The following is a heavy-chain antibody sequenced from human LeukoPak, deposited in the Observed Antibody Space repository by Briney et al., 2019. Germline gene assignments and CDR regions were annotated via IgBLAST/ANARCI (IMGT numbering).Heavy chain of an antibody. CDR3: AKSNGYTNSWYDC. J-gene: IGHJ5*01. V-gene: IGHV3-23*01. D-gene: IGHD6-13*01. CDR1: GFTFSNYA. CDR2: ISASGGST. Sequence: GGSLRLSCAASGFTFSNYAMSWVRQAAGKGLEWVSGISASGGSTYYAHSVNGRFTISRDNSKNTVSLQMDSLRAEDTALYYCAKSNGYTNSWYDCWGQGTLVSVSS.